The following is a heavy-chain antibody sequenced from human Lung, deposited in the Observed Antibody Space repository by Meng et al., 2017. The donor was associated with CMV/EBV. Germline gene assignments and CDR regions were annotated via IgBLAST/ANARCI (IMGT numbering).Heavy chain of an antibody. CDR3: ARALHVEYIDSSGYHDH. CDR2: INPKSGGT. V-gene: IGHV1-2*02. D-gene: IGHD3-22*01. Sequence: SVXVSXXASGYTFTGYFIHCVRQAPGQGLEWMGWINPKSGGTNFAQRFTGRVTMTKDTSISTVYMELRSLRSDDTAVYYCARALHVEYIDSSGYHDHWGQGTLVXVSS. CDR1: GYTFTGYF. J-gene: IGHJ4*02.